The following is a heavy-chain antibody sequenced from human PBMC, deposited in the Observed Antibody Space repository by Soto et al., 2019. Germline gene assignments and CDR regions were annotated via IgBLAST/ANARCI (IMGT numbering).Heavy chain of an antibody. CDR2: ISGSGGST. J-gene: IGHJ4*02. CDR1: GFTFSSYA. D-gene: IGHD6-19*01. CDR3: GKGGSSSGWYEHDY. Sequence: EVQLLESGGGLVQPGGSLRLSCAASGFTFSSYAMSWVRQAPGKGLEWVSAISGSGGSTYYADSVKGRFTISRDNSKNTLYLQMNSLRAEDTAVYYCGKGGSSSGWYEHDYWGQGTLVTVSS. V-gene: IGHV3-23*01.